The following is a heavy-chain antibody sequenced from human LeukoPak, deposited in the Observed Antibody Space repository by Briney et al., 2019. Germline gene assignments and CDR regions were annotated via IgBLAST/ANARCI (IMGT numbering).Heavy chain of an antibody. CDR2: INHSGST. V-gene: IGHV4-34*01. Sequence: PSETLSLTCAVYGGSFSGYYWSWIRQPPGKGLEWIGEINHSGSTNYNPSLKSRVTISVDTSKNQFSLKLSSVTAADTAVYYCARVLRYFDWLPPNWFDPWGQGTLVTVSS. CDR3: ARVLRYFDWLPPNWFDP. J-gene: IGHJ5*02. D-gene: IGHD3-9*01. CDR1: GGSFSGYY.